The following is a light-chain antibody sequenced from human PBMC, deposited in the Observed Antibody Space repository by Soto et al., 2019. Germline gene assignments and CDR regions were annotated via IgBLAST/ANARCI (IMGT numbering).Light chain of an antibody. Sequence: DIQMTQSPSTLPASVGDTVTITCRASQSISNWLAWYQQKPGKAPKLLIYDASTLESGVPSRFSGSGAGTEFTLTISGLQPDDFATYSWQEAKTYSVTFGQWTRVHVK. CDR3: QEAKTYSVT. CDR2: DAS. J-gene: IGKJ1*01. V-gene: IGKV1-5*01. CDR1: QSISNW.